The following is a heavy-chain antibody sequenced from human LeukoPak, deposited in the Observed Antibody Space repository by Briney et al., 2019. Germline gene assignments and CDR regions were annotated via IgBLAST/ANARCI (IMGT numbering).Heavy chain of an antibody. CDR2: ISYDGSNK. V-gene: IGHV3-30*04. D-gene: IGHD1-26*01. CDR1: GFTFSSYA. J-gene: IGHJ4*02. CDR3: ARDPPYSGSSTRPDY. Sequence: PGRSLRLSCAASGFTFSSYAMHWVRQAPGKGLEWVAVISYDGSNKYYADSVKGRFTISRDNSKNTLYLQMNSLRAEDTAVYYCARDPPYSGSSTRPDYWGQGTLVTVSS.